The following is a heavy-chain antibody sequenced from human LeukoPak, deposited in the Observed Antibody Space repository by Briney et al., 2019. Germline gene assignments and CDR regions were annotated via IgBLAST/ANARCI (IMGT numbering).Heavy chain of an antibody. V-gene: IGHV1-2*02. CDR1: GYTFTDYY. Sequence: ASVRVSCKAFGYTFTDYYIQWVRQAPGQGLEWMGWIHPNRGDANYGQKFQGRVTMTRDTSIATAYLELSSLTSDDTAVYYCARETSKAFETWGQGTLVTVSS. J-gene: IGHJ5*02. CDR2: IHPNRGDA. D-gene: IGHD4-11*01. CDR3: ARETSKAFET.